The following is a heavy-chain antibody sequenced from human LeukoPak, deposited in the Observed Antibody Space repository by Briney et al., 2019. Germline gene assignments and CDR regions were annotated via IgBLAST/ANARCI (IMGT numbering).Heavy chain of an antibody. J-gene: IGHJ4*02. CDR2: IYYSGST. V-gene: IGHV4-59*01. Sequence: SETLSLTCTVSGGSISSYYWSWIRQPPGKGLEWIGYIYYSGSTNYYPSLKSRVTISVDTSKNQFSLKLSSVTAADTAVYYCARVNSGYSSSWYPTLRFDYWGQGTLVTVSS. CDR1: GGSISSYY. D-gene: IGHD6-13*01. CDR3: ARVNSGYSSSWYPTLRFDY.